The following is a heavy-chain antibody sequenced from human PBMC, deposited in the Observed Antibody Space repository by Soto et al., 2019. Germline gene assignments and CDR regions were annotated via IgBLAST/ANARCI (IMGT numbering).Heavy chain of an antibody. CDR3: ASAPNRFYFDY. V-gene: IGHV4-31*11. CDR2: ISYSGNT. CDR1: GGSFSGYY. Sequence: SETLSLTCAVYGGSFSGYYCSWIRQYPGKGLEWIGHISYSGNTYYNPSLKSRVAISVDTSKNQFSLKLSSVTAADTAVYYCASAPNRFYFDYWGEGTPVTVSS. D-gene: IGHD3-3*01. J-gene: IGHJ4*02.